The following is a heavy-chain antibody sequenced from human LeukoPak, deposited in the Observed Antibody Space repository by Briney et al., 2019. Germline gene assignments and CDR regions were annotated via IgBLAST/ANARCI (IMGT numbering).Heavy chain of an antibody. V-gene: IGHV4-4*07. CDR1: GGSISSYY. Sequence: PSETLSLTCTVSGGSISSYYWSWIRQPAGKGLEWIGRIYTSGSTNYDPSLKSRVTMSVDTSKNQFSPKLSSVTAADTAVYYCASDRSESAFDIWGQGTMVTVSS. CDR2: IYTSGST. CDR3: ASDRSESAFDI. J-gene: IGHJ3*02.